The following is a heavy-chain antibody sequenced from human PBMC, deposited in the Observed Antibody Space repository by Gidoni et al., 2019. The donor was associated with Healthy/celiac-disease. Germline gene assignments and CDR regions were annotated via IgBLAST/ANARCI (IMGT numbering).Heavy chain of an antibody. J-gene: IGHJ4*02. CDR1: GFTFSNAW. CDR3: TSQTYYYDSSGYPGDY. D-gene: IGHD3-22*01. CDR2: IKSKTDGGTT. V-gene: IGHV3-15*01. Sequence: EVQLVESGGGLVKPGGSLRLSCAASGFTFSNAWMSWVRKAPGKGLEWVGRIKSKTDGGTTDYAAPVKGRFTISRDDSKNTLYLQMNSLKTEDTAVYYCTSQTYYYDSSGYPGDYWGQGTLVTVSS.